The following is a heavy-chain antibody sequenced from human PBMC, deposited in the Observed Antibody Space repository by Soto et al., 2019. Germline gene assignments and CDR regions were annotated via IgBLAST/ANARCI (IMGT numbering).Heavy chain of an antibody. J-gene: IGHJ4*02. CDR3: ARDSPLASRDYFDS. CDR1: GYTFTSYG. CDR2: IKSANGRT. V-gene: IGHV1-18*01. Sequence: RASVKVSCKASGYTFTSYGISWVRQAPGQGLQWMGWIKSANGRTEYAQKFQGRVTMTTDTSTSTAYMELMSLRSDDTAVYYCARDSPLASRDYFDSWGQGTLVTVSS.